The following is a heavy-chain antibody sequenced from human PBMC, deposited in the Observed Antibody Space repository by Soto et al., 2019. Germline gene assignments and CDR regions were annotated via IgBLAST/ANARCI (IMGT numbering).Heavy chain of an antibody. J-gene: IGHJ6*02. CDR2: IYYSGST. CDR1: GGSISSSSYY. Sequence: SETLSLTSTVSGGSISSSSYYWGWIRQPPGKGLEWIGSIYYSGSTYYNPSLKSRVTISVDTSKNQFSLKLSSVTAADTAVYYCARLRKEVVTRENYYYGMDVWGQGTTVT. D-gene: IGHD2-21*02. V-gene: IGHV4-39*01. CDR3: ARLRKEVVTRENYYYGMDV.